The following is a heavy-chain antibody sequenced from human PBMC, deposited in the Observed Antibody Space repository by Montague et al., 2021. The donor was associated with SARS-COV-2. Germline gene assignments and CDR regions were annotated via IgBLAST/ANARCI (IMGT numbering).Heavy chain of an antibody. Sequence: SETLSLTCVVYGGSFSGYYWSWIRQPPGKGLEWIGEINHSGSTNYNPSLKSRVTISVVTSKKQFSLRLNSVTAADTAVYYCARGGGYSYGALDYWGQGTLVTVSS. V-gene: IGHV4-34*01. CDR3: ARGGGYSYGALDY. J-gene: IGHJ4*02. D-gene: IGHD5-18*01. CDR1: GGSFSGYY. CDR2: INHSGST.